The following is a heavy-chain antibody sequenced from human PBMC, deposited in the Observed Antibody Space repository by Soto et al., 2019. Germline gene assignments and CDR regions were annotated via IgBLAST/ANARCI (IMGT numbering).Heavy chain of an antibody. D-gene: IGHD3-16*01. J-gene: IGHJ4*02. CDR1: GDSVSGNSAA. Sequence: SQTLSLTCAISGDSVSGNSAAWNWIRQSPSRGLEWLGRTYYRSRWYNDYAVSVKSRITVTPDTSKNQFSLHLNSVTPEDTAVYYCARAFPYYLSSDSYLDHCGQGALVTVSS. V-gene: IGHV6-1*01. CDR2: TYYRSRWYN. CDR3: ARAFPYYLSSDSYLDH.